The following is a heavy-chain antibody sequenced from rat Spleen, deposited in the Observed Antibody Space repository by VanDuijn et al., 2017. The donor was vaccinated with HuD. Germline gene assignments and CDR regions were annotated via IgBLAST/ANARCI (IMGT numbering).Heavy chain of an antibody. CDR1: GFTFNNYW. J-gene: IGHJ4*01. Sequence: EVQLVESGGGLVQPGRSLKLSCVASGFTFNNYWMTWIRQAPPKGLEWVATISSDGSSSYYRDSVKGRFTVSRDNAKSTLYLEMNSLRSEDTATYYCTRAMYTTDYYFAKGYYVMDAWGQGASVTVSS. CDR2: ISSDGSSS. V-gene: IGHV5-31*01. CDR3: TRAMYTTDYYFAKGYYVMDA. D-gene: IGHD1-6*01.